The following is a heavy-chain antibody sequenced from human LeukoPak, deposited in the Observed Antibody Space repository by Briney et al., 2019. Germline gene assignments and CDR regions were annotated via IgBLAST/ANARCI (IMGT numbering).Heavy chain of an antibody. V-gene: IGHV3-30*04. CDR2: ISYDGSNK. D-gene: IGHD6-13*01. CDR3: AKEGYSRGYYSYYYMDV. CDR1: GFTFSRYG. Sequence: GGSLRLSCAASGFTFSRYGMHWVRQAPGKGLEWVTAISYDGSNKYYADSVKGRFTISRDNSKITLYVQMNSLRAEDTAVYYCAKEGYSRGYYSYYYMDVWGKGTTVTVSS. J-gene: IGHJ6*03.